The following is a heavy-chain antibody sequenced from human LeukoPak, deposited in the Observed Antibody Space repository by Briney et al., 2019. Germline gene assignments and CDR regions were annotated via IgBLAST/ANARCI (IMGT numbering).Heavy chain of an antibody. V-gene: IGHV1-69*05. J-gene: IGHJ5*01. Sequence: SVKVSCTPSGGTFSSYAISWVGQAPGQGLEWMGGIIPIFGTANYAQKFQGRVTITTDESTSTAYMELSSLRSEDTAVYYCARVTVTLTNWYDSWGQGTLVTVSS. CDR3: ARVTVTLTNWYDS. CDR1: GGTFSSYA. CDR2: IIPIFGTA. D-gene: IGHD4-17*01.